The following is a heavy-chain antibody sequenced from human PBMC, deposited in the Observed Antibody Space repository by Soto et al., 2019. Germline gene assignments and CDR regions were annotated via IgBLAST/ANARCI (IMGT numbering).Heavy chain of an antibody. V-gene: IGHV4-34*01. CDR2: INHGGSA. J-gene: IGHJ1*01. D-gene: IGHD6-13*01. CDR3: ARYSSTWSKYLQH. Sequence: VQLQQWGAGLLKTSETLSLTCAVYGRSFSGYYWSWIRQTPGKRLEWVGDINHGGSANYNPSLKSRVTFSLDLSKNQFALKLNSVIAADTAVYYCARYSSTWSKYLQHWGRGSLVIVSS. CDR1: GRSFSGYY.